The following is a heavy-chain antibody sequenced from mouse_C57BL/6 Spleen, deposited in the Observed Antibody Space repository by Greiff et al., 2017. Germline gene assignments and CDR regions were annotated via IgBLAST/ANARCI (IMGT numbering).Heavy chain of an antibody. CDR2: ISDGGSYT. D-gene: IGHD1-1*01. V-gene: IGHV5-4*01. Sequence: EVNVVESGGGLVKPGGSLKLSCAASGFTFSSYAMSWVRQTPEKRLEWVATISDGGSYTYYPDNVKGRFTISRDNAKNNLYLQMSHLKSEDTAMYYCAREGYYYGSSYIAMDYWGQGTSVTVSS. J-gene: IGHJ4*01. CDR3: AREGYYYGSSYIAMDY. CDR1: GFTFSSYA.